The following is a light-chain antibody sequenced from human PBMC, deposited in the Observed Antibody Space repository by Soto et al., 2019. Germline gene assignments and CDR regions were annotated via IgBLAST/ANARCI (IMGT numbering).Light chain of an antibody. CDR3: QQYNNWPPMYT. V-gene: IGKV3-15*01. Sequence: EIVMTQSPATLSVSPGERATLSCRASQSVSSNLAWYQQKPGQAPRLLIYGAYTRATGIPARFSGSGSGTEFTLTISSLQSEDFAVYYYQQYNNWPPMYTFGQGTKLEIK. J-gene: IGKJ2*01. CDR2: GAY. CDR1: QSVSSN.